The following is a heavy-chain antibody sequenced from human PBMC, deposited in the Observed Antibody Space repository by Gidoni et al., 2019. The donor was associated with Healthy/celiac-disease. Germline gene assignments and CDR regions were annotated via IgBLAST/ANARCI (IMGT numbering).Heavy chain of an antibody. D-gene: IGHD3-3*01. Sequence: QVQLVQSGAEVKKPGASVKVSCKVSGSTLTALSMHWVRQAPGKGLEWMGGFDPEDGETIYAQKFQGRVTMTEDTSTDTAYMELSSLRSEDTAVYYCATVHDFWSGYQELGYFDYWGQGTLVTVSS. CDR3: ATVHDFWSGYQELGYFDY. V-gene: IGHV1-24*01. CDR2: FDPEDGET. J-gene: IGHJ4*02. CDR1: GSTLTALS.